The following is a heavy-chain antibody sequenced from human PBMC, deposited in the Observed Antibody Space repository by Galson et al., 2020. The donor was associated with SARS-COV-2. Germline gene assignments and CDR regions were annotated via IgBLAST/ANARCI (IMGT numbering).Heavy chain of an antibody. J-gene: IGHJ4*02. CDR3: TTLPGYSSTG. CDR2: IKSRADGGTA. CDR1: DFPFNTAW. Sequence: GESLKISCAASDFPFNTAWMSWVRQAPGKGLEWVGRIKSRADGGTADYAAPAKGRFIISRDDSKNRLYLEMNGLKTEDTAMYYCTTLPGYSSTGCGQGTLVTVSS. D-gene: IGHD2-2*01. V-gene: IGHV3-15*07.